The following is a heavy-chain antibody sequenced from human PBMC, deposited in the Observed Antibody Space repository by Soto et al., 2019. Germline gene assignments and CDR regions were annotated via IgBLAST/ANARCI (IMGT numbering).Heavy chain of an antibody. CDR1: GFTFSSYW. CDR3: ARVPPIAAPYLFDY. CDR2: IKQDGSEK. Sequence: EVQLVESGGGLVQPGGSLRLSCAASGFTFSSYWMSWVRQAPGKGLEWVANIKQDGSEKYYVDSVKGRFTISRDNAKNSLYLQMNGLRAEDTAVYYCARVPPIAAPYLFDYWGQGTLVTVSS. D-gene: IGHD6-13*01. J-gene: IGHJ4*02. V-gene: IGHV3-7*01.